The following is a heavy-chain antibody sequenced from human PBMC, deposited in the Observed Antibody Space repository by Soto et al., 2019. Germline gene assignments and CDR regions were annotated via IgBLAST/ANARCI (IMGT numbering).Heavy chain of an antibody. D-gene: IGHD1-26*01. CDR1: GGSISSSSYY. CDR3: ARRKRVGATTFDY. J-gene: IGHJ4*02. V-gene: IGHV4-39*01. CDR2: IYYSGST. Sequence: PSETLSLTCTVSGGSISSSSYYWGWIRQPPGKGLEWIGSIYYSGSTYYNPSLKSRVTISVDTSKNQFSLKLSSVTAADTAVYYCARRKRVGATTFDYWGQGTLVTVSS.